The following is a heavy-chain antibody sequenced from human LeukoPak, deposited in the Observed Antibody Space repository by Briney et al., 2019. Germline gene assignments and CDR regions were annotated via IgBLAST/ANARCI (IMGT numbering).Heavy chain of an antibody. CDR3: ARTTEGGYTYDYFYYYYMDV. D-gene: IGHD5-18*01. V-gene: IGHV4-59*01. J-gene: IGHJ6*03. CDR2: IYYSGST. CDR1: GGSIGTYY. Sequence: PSETLSLTCTVSGGSIGTYYWSWIRQPPGKGLEWIGYIYYSGSTNYNPSLKSRVTISVDTSKNQFSLKLSSVTAADTAVYFCARTTEGGYTYDYFYYYYMDVWGKGTTVTISS.